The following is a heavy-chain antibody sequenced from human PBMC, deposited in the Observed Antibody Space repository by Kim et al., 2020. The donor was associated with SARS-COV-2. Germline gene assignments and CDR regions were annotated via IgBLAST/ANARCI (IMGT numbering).Heavy chain of an antibody. CDR2: INHSGST. CDR1: GGSFSGYY. V-gene: IGHV4-34*01. J-gene: IGHJ6*02. D-gene: IGHD1-1*01. Sequence: SETLSLTCAVYGGSFSGYYWSWIRQPPGKGLEWIGEINHSGSTNYNPSLKSRVTISVDTSKNQFSLKLSSVTAADTAVYYCARGQLAVDYYYYGMDVWGQGTTVTVSS. CDR3: ARGQLAVDYYYYGMDV.